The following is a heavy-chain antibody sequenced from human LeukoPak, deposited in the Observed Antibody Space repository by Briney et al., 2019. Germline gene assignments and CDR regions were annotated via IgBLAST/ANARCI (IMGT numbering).Heavy chain of an antibody. Sequence: GGSLRLSCAASGFTFSSYGMHWVRQAPGKGLEWVAFIRYDGSNKYYADSVKRRFTISRDNSKNTLYLQMNSLRAEDTAVYYCAKDAGYERYYFDYWGQGTLVTVSS. V-gene: IGHV3-30*02. CDR2: IRYDGSNK. CDR1: GFTFSSYG. CDR3: AKDAGYERYYFDY. J-gene: IGHJ4*02. D-gene: IGHD5-12*01.